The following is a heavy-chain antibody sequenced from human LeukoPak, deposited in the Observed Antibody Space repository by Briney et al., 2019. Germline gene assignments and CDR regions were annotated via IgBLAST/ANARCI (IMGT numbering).Heavy chain of an antibody. D-gene: IGHD3-22*01. CDR3: ARQDDYYDISGYYYASYYLDY. V-gene: IGHV5-51*01. Sequence: GESLKISCKGSGYSFISYWIGWVRQMPGKGLGWWGIIYPGDSDTRYSPSVQGQVTISADKSISTAYLQWSSLKASDTAMYYCARQDDYYDISGYYYASYYLDYWGQGTLVTVSS. J-gene: IGHJ4*02. CDR2: IYPGDSDT. CDR1: GYSFISYW.